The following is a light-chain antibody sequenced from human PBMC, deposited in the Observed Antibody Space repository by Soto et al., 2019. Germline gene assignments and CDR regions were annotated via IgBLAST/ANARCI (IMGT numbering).Light chain of an antibody. V-gene: IGLV2-14*01. CDR3: SSYTSSSTQV. J-gene: IGLJ1*01. CDR2: DVS. CDR1: SSDVGGYNY. Sequence: QSVLTQPASVSGSPGQWITISCTGTSSDVGGYNYVSWYQQHPGKAPKLMIYDVSNRPSGVSNRFSGSKSGNTASLTISGLPAEDVADYYCSSYTSSSTQVFGTGTKLTVL.